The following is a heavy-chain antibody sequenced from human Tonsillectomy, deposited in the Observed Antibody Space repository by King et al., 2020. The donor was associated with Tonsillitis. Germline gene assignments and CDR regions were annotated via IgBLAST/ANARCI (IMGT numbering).Heavy chain of an antibody. V-gene: IGHV1-18*01. CDR1: GYTFTSYG. D-gene: IGHD2-2*01. J-gene: IGHJ6*02. CDR2: ISAYNGNT. Sequence: VQLVESGAEVKKPGASVKVSCKASGYTFTSYGISWLRQAPGQGLERMGWISAYNGNTNYAQKLQGRVTMTTDTSTSTAYMELRSLRSDDTAVYYCARDRVPAPYYYYYYGMDVWGQGTTVTVSS. CDR3: ARDRVPAPYYYYYYGMDV.